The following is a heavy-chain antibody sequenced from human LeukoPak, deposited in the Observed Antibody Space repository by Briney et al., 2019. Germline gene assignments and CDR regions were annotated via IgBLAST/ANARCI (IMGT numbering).Heavy chain of an antibody. D-gene: IGHD5-24*01. J-gene: IGHJ4*01. V-gene: IGHV3-9*01. CDR3: ARDRGWQQFDY. Sequence: GGSLRLSCAASGFTFDDNAMHWVRQAPGKGLEWVSGISWNSHSIGYADSVKGRFSISRDNAKNSLYLELNSLRAEDTGVYFCARDRGWQQFDYWGQGTLVTVSS. CDR2: ISWNSHSI. CDR1: GFTFDDNA.